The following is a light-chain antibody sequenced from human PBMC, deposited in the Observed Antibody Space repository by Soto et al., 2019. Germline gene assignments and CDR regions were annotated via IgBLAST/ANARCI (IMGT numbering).Light chain of an antibody. Sequence: IQMTQSPSSVSASVGDRVTITCRASQPISSWLAWYQQKPGQPPNLLIYSASTLRSGVPSRFSGSESGTLFTLTITNLQPEDVAVYYCQQYYSTPFAFGGGTKVEIK. CDR2: SAS. V-gene: IGKV1-12*02. CDR1: QPISSW. CDR3: QQYYSTPFA. J-gene: IGKJ4*01.